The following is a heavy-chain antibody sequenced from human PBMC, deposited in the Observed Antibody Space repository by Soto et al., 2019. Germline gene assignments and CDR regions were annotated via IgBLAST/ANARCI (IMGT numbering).Heavy chain of an antibody. Sequence: QVQLVQSGAEVKKPGASVKVSCKASGYTFTSYGISWVRQAPGQGLEWMGWISAYNGNTNYAQKLQGRVTMTTDTSTSTAYMELRRLRSDDTAVYYCARAGIGYCSGGSCSENDAFDIWGQGTMVTVSS. V-gene: IGHV1-18*01. CDR2: ISAYNGNT. D-gene: IGHD2-15*01. J-gene: IGHJ3*02. CDR3: ARAGIGYCSGGSCSENDAFDI. CDR1: GYTFTSYG.